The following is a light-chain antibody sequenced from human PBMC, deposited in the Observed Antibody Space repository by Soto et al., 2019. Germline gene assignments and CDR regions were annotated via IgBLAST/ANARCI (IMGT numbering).Light chain of an antibody. CDR1: HSVSSSH. Sequence: DIVLTQSTGTLSLSPGESVTLSCRASHSVSSSHLDWYQQKPGQAPRLFIYGASRRASGIPDRFSGSGAGTDFTLTISRLQPEDFAVYSCQHYGTSRTFGGGTKVQIK. V-gene: IGKV3-20*01. CDR3: QHYGTSRT. J-gene: IGKJ4*01. CDR2: GAS.